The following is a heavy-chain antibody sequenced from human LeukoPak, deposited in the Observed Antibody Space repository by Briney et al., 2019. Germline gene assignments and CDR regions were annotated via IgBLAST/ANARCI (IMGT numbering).Heavy chain of an antibody. CDR1: GFTFTTYW. Sequence: PGGSLRLSCAASGFTFTTYWMNWVRQAPGKGLEWVANIKQDGSEKYYVDSVKGRFTISRDNAKNSLDLQMNSLRAEDTAVYYCAREMVVTATSFDYWGQGTLVTVSS. V-gene: IGHV3-7*01. CDR3: AREMVVTATSFDY. D-gene: IGHD2-21*02. J-gene: IGHJ4*02. CDR2: IKQDGSEK.